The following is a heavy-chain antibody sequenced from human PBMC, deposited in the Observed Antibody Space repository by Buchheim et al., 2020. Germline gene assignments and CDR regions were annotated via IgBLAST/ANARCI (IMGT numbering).Heavy chain of an antibody. CDR3: AKRMHYYDPTGAVVYYFDY. Sequence: EVQLLESGGGLVQPGGSLRLSCAASGFTFSSYAMSWVRQAPGKGLEWVSAISGSGGSTYYADSVKGRFPISRDDSKNPLYLKMNSLRAEDTAVYYCAKRMHYYDPTGAVVYYFDYWGQGTL. D-gene: IGHD3-22*01. V-gene: IGHV3-23*01. CDR2: ISGSGGST. J-gene: IGHJ4*02. CDR1: GFTFSSYA.